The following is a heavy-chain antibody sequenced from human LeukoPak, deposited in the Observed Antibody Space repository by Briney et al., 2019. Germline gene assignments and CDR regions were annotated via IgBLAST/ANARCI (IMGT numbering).Heavy chain of an antibody. V-gene: IGHV4-39*01. D-gene: IGHD2-2*01. Sequence: SETLSLTCTVSGGSISSSSYYWGWIRQPPGKGLEWIGSIYYSGSTYYNPSLKSRVTISVDTSKNQFSLKLSSVTAADTAVYYCARWALKTSYTFDYWGQGTLVTVSS. CDR2: IYYSGST. CDR1: GGSISSSSYY. J-gene: IGHJ4*02. CDR3: ARWALKTSYTFDY.